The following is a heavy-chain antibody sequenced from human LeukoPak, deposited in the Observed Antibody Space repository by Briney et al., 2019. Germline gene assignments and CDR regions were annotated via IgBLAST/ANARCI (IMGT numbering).Heavy chain of an antibody. CDR1: GFTFDDLA. J-gene: IGHJ4*02. Sequence: PGGSLRFSCAAAGFTFDDLAMHWVCQAPGEGLDWVSLLSWDGGTTFYADSLKGRFTVSRDNSINSLYLQMNNLRVEDTAFYYCAKDKGYIATTGILSDHWGTGTLVTVAS. D-gene: IGHD1-1*01. CDR2: LSWDGGTT. V-gene: IGHV3-43D*04. CDR3: AKDKGYIATTGILSDH.